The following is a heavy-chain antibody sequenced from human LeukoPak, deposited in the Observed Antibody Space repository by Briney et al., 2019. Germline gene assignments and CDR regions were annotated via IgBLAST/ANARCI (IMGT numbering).Heavy chain of an antibody. D-gene: IGHD2/OR15-2a*01. V-gene: IGHV3-23*01. CDR3: AKDSDYLSVSFDY. CDR1: GFTFSSYA. J-gene: IGHJ4*02. CDR2: ISGSGGST. Sequence: GGSLRLSCAASGFTFSSYAMSWVRQAPGXXXXXVSAISGSGGSTYYADSVKGRFTISRDNSKNTLYLQMNSLRAEDTAVYYCAKDSDYLSVSFDYWGQGTLVTVSS.